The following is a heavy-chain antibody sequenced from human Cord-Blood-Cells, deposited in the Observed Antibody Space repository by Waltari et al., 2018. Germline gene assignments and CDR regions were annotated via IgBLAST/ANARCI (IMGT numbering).Heavy chain of an antibody. Sequence: EVQLVESGGGLVQPGGSLRLSCAASGFTFSSYWMSWVRQAPGKGLEWVANIKQDGSEKYYVDSVKGRVTISRDNAKNSLYLQMNSLRAEDTAVYYCARITGTTGIYFDYWGQGTLVTVSS. D-gene: IGHD1-7*01. J-gene: IGHJ4*02. V-gene: IGHV3-7*01. CDR1: GFTFSSYW. CDR2: IKQDGSEK. CDR3: ARITGTTGIYFDY.